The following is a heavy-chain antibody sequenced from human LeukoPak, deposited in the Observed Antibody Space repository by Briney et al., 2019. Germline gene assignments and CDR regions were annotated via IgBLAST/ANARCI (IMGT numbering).Heavy chain of an antibody. D-gene: IGHD6-13*01. CDR1: GFTFSNYG. Sequence: GGSLRLSCAASGFTFSNYGMHWVRQAPGKGLEWASLISWDGGNREYADSVKGRFTISRDNSRNSLFLQMNSLTTEDTAFYYCAKDYSSSGPFDYWGQGTLVTVSS. CDR3: AKDYSSSGPFDY. J-gene: IGHJ4*02. V-gene: IGHV3-43*01. CDR2: ISWDGGNR.